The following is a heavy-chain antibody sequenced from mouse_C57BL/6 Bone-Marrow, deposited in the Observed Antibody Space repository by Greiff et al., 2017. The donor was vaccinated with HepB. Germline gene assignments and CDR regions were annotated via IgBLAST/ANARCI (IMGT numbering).Heavy chain of an antibody. CDR3: ARPMIRAWFAY. J-gene: IGHJ3*01. Sequence: EVMLVESGGGLVKPGGSLKLSCAASGFTFSDYGMHWVRQAPEKGLVWVAYISSGSSTIYYADTVKGRFTISRDNAKNTLFLQMTSLRSEDTAMYYCARPMIRAWFAYWGQGTLVTVSA. D-gene: IGHD2-4*01. CDR1: GFTFSDYG. CDR2: ISSGSSTI. V-gene: IGHV5-17*01.